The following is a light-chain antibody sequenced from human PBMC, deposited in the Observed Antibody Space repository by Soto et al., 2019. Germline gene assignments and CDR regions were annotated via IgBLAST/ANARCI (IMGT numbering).Light chain of an antibody. V-gene: IGKV3-11*01. CDR1: QSIGSE. CDR2: DAS. Sequence: EIVLTQSPATLSLSAGEGATLSCRASQSIGSELAWYQQKPGQAPRLVIADASNRATGIPARFSGSGSATDLTLTIRTVEPGDVGIYYCQQRYSWPITFGQGTRLEIK. J-gene: IGKJ5*01. CDR3: QQRYSWPIT.